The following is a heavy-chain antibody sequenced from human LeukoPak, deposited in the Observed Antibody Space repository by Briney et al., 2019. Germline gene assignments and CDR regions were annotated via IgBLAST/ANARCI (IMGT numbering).Heavy chain of an antibody. CDR1: GFTFSDYY. D-gene: IGHD3-22*01. J-gene: IGHJ6*02. V-gene: IGHV3-11*06. CDR3: ARDRNNYDTTGSLGYGLDV. Sequence: TGGSLRLSCAASGFTFSDYYMSWIRQAPGKGLEWVSYISSSSSYTNYADSVKGRFTISRDNAKNSLHLQMNSLRADDTAVYYCARDRNNYDTTGSLGYGLDVWGQGTTVTVSS. CDR2: ISSSSSYT.